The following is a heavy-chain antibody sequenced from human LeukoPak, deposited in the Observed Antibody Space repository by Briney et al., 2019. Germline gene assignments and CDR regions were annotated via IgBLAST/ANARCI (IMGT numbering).Heavy chain of an antibody. CDR1: GITVSTNY. Sequence: GGSLRLSCVASGITVSTNYMSWVRQAPGKGLEWVSITYSGGSTYYAESVKGRFTVSRDSSKNTLHLQMNSLRAEDTAVYYCARDPGAVKGGYSYGYFDSWGQGTLVTVSS. CDR3: ARDPGAVKGGYSYGYFDS. J-gene: IGHJ4*02. V-gene: IGHV3-66*01. CDR2: TYSGGST. D-gene: IGHD5-18*01.